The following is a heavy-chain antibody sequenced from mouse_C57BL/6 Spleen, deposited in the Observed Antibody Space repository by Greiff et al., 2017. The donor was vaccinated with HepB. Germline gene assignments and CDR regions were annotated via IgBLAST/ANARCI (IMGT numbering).Heavy chain of an antibody. Sequence: QVQLQQPGAELVRPGTSVKLSCKASGYTFTSYWMHWVKQRPGQGLEWIGVIDPSDSYTNYNQKFKGKATLTVDTSSSTAYMQLSSLTSEDSAVYYCARYAGTVDYWGQGTTLTVSS. D-gene: IGHD4-1*01. CDR3: ARYAGTVDY. CDR1: GYTFTSYW. J-gene: IGHJ2*01. CDR2: IDPSDSYT. V-gene: IGHV1-59*01.